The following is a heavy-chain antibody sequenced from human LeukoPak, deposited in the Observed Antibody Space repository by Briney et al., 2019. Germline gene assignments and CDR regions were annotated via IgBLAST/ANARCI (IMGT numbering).Heavy chain of an antibody. D-gene: IGHD4-17*01. Sequence: PGGSLRLSCAASGFTFSSYGMHWVRQAPGKGLEWVAVIWYDGSNKYYADSVKCRISISRDNSKNTLYLQIISLRAEDTAVYYCARNQDYGVYNSGGAFDNWGQGTMVTVSS. V-gene: IGHV3-33*01. CDR3: ARNQDYGVYNSGGAFDN. CDR1: GFTFSSYG. CDR2: IWYDGSNK. J-gene: IGHJ3*02.